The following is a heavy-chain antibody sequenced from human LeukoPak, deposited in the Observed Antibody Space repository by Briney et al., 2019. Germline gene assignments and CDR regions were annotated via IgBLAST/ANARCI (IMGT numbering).Heavy chain of an antibody. CDR2: ISWDDGST. CDR3: AKASLSGSGSYYNPHYYYMDV. Sequence: GGSLRLSCAASGFTFDDYAMHWVRQAPGKGLEWVSLISWDDGSTYYADSVKGRFTISRGNSKNSLYLQMNSLRAEDTALYYCAKASLSGSGSYYNPHYYYMDVWGKGTTVTVSS. V-gene: IGHV3-43D*03. J-gene: IGHJ6*03. D-gene: IGHD3-10*01. CDR1: GFTFDDYA.